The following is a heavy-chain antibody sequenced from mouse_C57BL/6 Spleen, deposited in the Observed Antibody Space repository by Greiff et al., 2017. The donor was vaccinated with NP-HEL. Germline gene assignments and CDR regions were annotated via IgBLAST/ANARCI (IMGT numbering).Heavy chain of an antibody. CDR1: GFTFSDYY. Sequence: EVQLVESGGGLVQPGGSLKLSCAASGFTFSDYYMYWVRQTPEKRLEWVAYISNGGGSTYYPDTVKGRFTISRDNAKNTLYLQMSRLKSEDTAMYYFARRDYTYAMDYWGQGTSVTVSS. J-gene: IGHJ4*01. V-gene: IGHV5-12*01. D-gene: IGHD2-12*01. CDR2: ISNGGGST. CDR3: ARRDYTYAMDY.